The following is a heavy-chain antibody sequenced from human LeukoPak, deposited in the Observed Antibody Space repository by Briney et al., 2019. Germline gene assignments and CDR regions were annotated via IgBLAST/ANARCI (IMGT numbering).Heavy chain of an antibody. CDR3: ARDNHFYGSGSYYPGFDY. CDR2: ISSSSSYI. CDR1: GFTFSSYS. D-gene: IGHD3-10*01. J-gene: IGHJ4*02. Sequence: GGSLRLSCVASGFTFSSYSMNWVRQAPGKGLEWVSSISSSSSYIYYADSVKGRFTISRDNAKNSLYLQMNSLRAEDTAVYYCARDNHFYGSGSYYPGFDYWGQGTLVTVSS. V-gene: IGHV3-21*01.